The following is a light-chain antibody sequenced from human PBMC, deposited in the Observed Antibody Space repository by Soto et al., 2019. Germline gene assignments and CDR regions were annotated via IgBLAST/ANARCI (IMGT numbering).Light chain of an antibody. J-gene: IGKJ4*01. V-gene: IGKV3-15*01. Sequence: EIVLTQSPGTLSLSPGERATLSCRASESVSDNYLAWYQQRSGQAPRFLIYGASTRATGIPARFSGSGSGTEFTLTISSLQSEDFAVYYCQQYDNWPLTFGGGTKVESN. CDR1: ESVSDNY. CDR2: GAS. CDR3: QQYDNWPLT.